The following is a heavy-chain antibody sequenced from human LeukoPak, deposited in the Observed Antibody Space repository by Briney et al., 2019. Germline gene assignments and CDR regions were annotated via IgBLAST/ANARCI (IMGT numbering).Heavy chain of an antibody. CDR2: ISGGGGNT. V-gene: IGHV3-23*01. J-gene: IGHJ4*02. CDR3: AKDSSGVIAIYYFDY. CDR1: GFTFSNYA. D-gene: IGHD2-21*01. Sequence: GGSLRLSCAASGFTFSNYAMSWVRQAPGKGLEWVSGISGGGGNTYYADSVRGRFGISRDNSKNTLYLQINSLRAEDTAVYYCAKDSSGVIAIYYFDYWGQGTLVTVSS.